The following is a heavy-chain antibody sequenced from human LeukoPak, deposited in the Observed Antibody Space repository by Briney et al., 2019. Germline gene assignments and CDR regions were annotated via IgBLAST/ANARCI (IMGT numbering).Heavy chain of an antibody. CDR1: GFTFSSYA. V-gene: IGHV3-23*01. D-gene: IGHD3-9*01. CDR2: ISGSGGST. Sequence: GGSLRLSCAASGFTFSSYAMSWVRQAPGKGLEWVSAISGSGGSTYYADSVKGRFTISRDNSKNTLYLQMNSLRAEDTAVYYCAKAGVPSYYDILTGHYNGLDSWFDPWGQGTLVTVSS. CDR3: AKAGVPSYYDILTGHYNGLDSWFDP. J-gene: IGHJ5*02.